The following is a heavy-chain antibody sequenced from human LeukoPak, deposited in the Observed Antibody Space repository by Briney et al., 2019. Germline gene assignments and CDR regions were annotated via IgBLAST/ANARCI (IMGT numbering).Heavy chain of an antibody. Sequence: GGSLRLSRAASGFTFRSYWMHWVRQAPGKGLVWVSRIYSDGSSTSYADSVKGRFTISRDNAKNTLYLQMNSLRVEDTAVYYCARVRVGSGSSHAADAFDIWGQGTMVTVSS. CDR1: GFTFRSYW. CDR3: ARVRVGSGSSHAADAFDI. V-gene: IGHV3-74*01. D-gene: IGHD1-26*01. J-gene: IGHJ3*02. CDR2: IYSDGSST.